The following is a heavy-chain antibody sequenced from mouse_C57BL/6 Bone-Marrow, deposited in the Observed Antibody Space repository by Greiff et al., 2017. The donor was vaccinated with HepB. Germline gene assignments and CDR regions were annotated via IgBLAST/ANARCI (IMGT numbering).Heavy chain of an antibody. CDR2: IYPGSGST. CDR3: ASRRYYYDYDGFAY. V-gene: IGHV1-55*01. J-gene: IGHJ3*01. D-gene: IGHD2-4*01. Sequence: QVQLQQPGAELVKPGASVKMSCKASGYTFTSYWITWVKQRPGQGLEWIGDIYPGSGSTNYNEKFKSKATLTVDTSSSTAYMQLSSLTSEDSAVYYWASRRYYYDYDGFAYWGQGTLVTVSA. CDR1: GYTFTSYW.